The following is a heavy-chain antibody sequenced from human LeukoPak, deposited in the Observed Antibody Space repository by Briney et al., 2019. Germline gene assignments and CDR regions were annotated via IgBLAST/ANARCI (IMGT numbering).Heavy chain of an antibody. D-gene: IGHD5-18*01. J-gene: IGHJ3*02. CDR1: GGSISSYY. CDR3: ATGRPRVQLWLPDAFDI. Sequence: SETLSLTCTVSGGSISSYYWSWIRQPAGKGLEWIGRIYTSGSTNYNPSLKSRVTMSVDTSKNQFSLKLSSVTAADTAVYYCATGRPRVQLWLPDAFDIWGQGTMVTVSS. V-gene: IGHV4-4*07. CDR2: IYTSGST.